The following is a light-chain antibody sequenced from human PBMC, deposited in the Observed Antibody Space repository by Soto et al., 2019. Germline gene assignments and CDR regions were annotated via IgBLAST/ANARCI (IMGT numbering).Light chain of an antibody. CDR1: TGAVTSDNY. V-gene: IGLV7-46*01. J-gene: IGLJ3*02. CDR2: DTS. Sequence: QAVVTQEPSLTVSPGGTVTLTCGSSTGAVTSDNYPYWFQQKPGQGPRTLIYDTSNKHSWTPARFSGSLLGGKAALTLSGAQPEDEAEYYCLLSYSGARVFGGGTQLTVL. CDR3: LLSYSGARV.